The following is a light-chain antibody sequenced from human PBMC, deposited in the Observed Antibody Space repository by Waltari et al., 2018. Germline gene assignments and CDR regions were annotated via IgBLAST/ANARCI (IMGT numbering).Light chain of an antibody. CDR1: QSVRSN. CDR3: QQYNNWPPYT. J-gene: IGKJ2*01. Sequence: EIVMTQSPATLSVSPGERATLSCRASQSVRSNLAWYQQKPGQAPRLLIYGASTRATGIPARFSGSRSGTEFTLTISSMQSEDVAVYYCQQYNNWPPYTFGQGTKLEIK. CDR2: GAS. V-gene: IGKV3-15*01.